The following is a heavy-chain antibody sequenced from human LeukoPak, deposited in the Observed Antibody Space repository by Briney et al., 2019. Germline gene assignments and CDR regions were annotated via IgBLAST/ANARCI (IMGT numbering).Heavy chain of an antibody. D-gene: IGHD3-16*02. Sequence: ASVKVSCKASGYTFTSYDINWVRQATGQGLEWMGWMNPNSGNTGYAQKFQGRVTMTRNTSISTAYMELSSLRSGDTAVYYCARCDYDYVWGSYRYDYWGQGTLVTVSS. V-gene: IGHV1-8*01. CDR2: MNPNSGNT. J-gene: IGHJ4*02. CDR3: ARCDYDYVWGSYRYDY. CDR1: GYTFTSYD.